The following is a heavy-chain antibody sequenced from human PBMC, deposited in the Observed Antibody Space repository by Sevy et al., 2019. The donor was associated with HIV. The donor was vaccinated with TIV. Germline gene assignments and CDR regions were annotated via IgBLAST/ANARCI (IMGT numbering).Heavy chain of an antibody. CDR3: ARNGGAYDTGFDP. D-gene: IGHD3-22*01. CDR2: ITSSGSSI. Sequence: GGSLRLSCAASGFTFSNYEMNWVRQAPGKGLEWVSHITSSGSSIYYADSVKGRFTISRDNAKNSLYLQMNSLRVEDTAVYYCARNGGAYDTGFDPWGQGTLFTVSS. J-gene: IGHJ5*02. CDR1: GFTFSNYE. V-gene: IGHV3-48*03.